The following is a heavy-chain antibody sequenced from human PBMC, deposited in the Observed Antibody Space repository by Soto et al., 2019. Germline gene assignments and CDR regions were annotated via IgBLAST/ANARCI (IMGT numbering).Heavy chain of an antibody. J-gene: IGHJ5*02. CDR3: ANWGDCSSTSCPHENWFDP. D-gene: IGHD2-2*01. CDR2: ISYDGSNK. V-gene: IGHV3-30*18. Sequence: GGSLRLSCAASGFTFSSYGMHWVRQAPGKGLEWVAVISYDGSNKYYADSVKGRFTISRDNSKNTLYLQMNSLRAEDTAVYYCANWGDCSSTSCPHENWFDPWGQGTLVTVSS. CDR1: GFTFSSYG.